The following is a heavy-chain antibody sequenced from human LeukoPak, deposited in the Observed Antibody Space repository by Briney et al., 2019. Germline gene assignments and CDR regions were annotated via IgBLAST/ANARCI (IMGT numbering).Heavy chain of an antibody. CDR1: GFTFSDYY. V-gene: IGHV3-11*05. J-gene: IGHJ4*02. CDR2: ISSSSSYT. Sequence: PGGSLRLSCAASGFTFSDYYMSWIRQAPGKGLEWVSYISSSSSYTNYADSVKGRFTISRDNAKNSLYLQMNSLRAEDTAVYYCARALYYDSSGPGYWGQGTPVTVSS. D-gene: IGHD3-22*01. CDR3: ARALYYDSSGPGY.